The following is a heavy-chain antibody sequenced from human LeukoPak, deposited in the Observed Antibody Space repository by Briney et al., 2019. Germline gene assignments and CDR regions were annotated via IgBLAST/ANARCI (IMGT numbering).Heavy chain of an antibody. CDR3: ARAKYYDFWSGYSDY. D-gene: IGHD3-3*01. Sequence: ASVKVSCKASGYTFTSYGISWVRQAPGQGPEWMGWISAYNGNTNYAQKFQGRVTMTTDTSTNTAYMELRSLRSDHTAVYYCARAKYYDFWSGYSDYWGQGTLVTVSS. V-gene: IGHV1-18*01. CDR2: ISAYNGNT. J-gene: IGHJ4*02. CDR1: GYTFTSYG.